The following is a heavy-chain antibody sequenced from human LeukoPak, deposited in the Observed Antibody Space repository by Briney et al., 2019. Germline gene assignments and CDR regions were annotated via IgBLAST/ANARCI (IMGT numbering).Heavy chain of an antibody. CDR2: IYNGGST. V-gene: IGHV3-53*01. D-gene: IGHD6-13*01. J-gene: IGHJ6*03. CDR1: GFIVSSNY. Sequence: GGSLRLSCAASGFIVSSNYMSWVRQAPGKGLEWVSVIYNGGSTSYADSVKGRFTISRDNSKNILYLQMNSLRAEDTAVYYCARDRQQLPNYYYMDVWGKGTTVTVSS. CDR3: ARDRQQLPNYYYMDV.